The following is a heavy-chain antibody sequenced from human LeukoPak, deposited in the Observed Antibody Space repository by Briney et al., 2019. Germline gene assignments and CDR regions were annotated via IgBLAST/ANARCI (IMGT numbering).Heavy chain of an antibody. D-gene: IGHD4-23*01. CDR3: ARDYRGGNPGFDY. CDR2: IYYSGST. Sequence: PSETLSLTCTVSGGSISSYYWSWIRQPPGKGLEWIGYIYYSGSTNYNPSLKSRVTISVDTSKNQFSLKLSSVTAADTAVYYCARDYRGGNPGFDYWGQGTLVTVSS. CDR1: GGSISSYY. J-gene: IGHJ4*02. V-gene: IGHV4-59*01.